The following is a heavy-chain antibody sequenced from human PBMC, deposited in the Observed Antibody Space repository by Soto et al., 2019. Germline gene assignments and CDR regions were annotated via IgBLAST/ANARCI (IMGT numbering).Heavy chain of an antibody. CDR1: GGTFSSYA. D-gene: IGHD2-15*01. V-gene: IGHV1-69*01. CDR3: ARETSDCSGGSCYYYYYGMDV. CDR2: IIPIFGTA. J-gene: IGHJ6*02. Sequence: QVQLVQSGAEVKKPGSSVKVSCKASGGTFSSYAISWVRQAPGQGLEWMGGIIPIFGTANYAQKFQGRVTITADESTSTAYMELSSLRSEDTAVDYCARETSDCSGGSCYYYYYGMDVWGQGTTVTVSS.